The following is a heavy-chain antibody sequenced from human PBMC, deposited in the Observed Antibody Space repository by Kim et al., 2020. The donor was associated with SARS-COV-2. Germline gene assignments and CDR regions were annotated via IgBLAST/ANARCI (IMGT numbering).Heavy chain of an antibody. J-gene: IGHJ4*02. CDR1: GFTFSDYS. D-gene: IGHD3-3*01. CDR2: ITSSSET. Sequence: GGSLRLSCAASGFTFSDYSMSWIRQAPGKGLEWVAFITSSSETNHADSVKGRFTMSRDNVKNSVYLQMNSLRVEDTAVYYCARWRWQQSEFDNWGQGTLVTVSS. CDR3: ARWRWQQSEFDN. V-gene: IGHV3-11*06.